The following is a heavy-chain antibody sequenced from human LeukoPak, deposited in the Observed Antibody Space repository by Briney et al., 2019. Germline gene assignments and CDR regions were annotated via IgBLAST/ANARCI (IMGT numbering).Heavy chain of an antibody. D-gene: IGHD3-22*01. CDR3: AKDRSSGYYYVGPAFDI. CDR1: GFIFSDYS. J-gene: IGHJ3*02. CDR2: MKQDGSEQ. Sequence: GGSLRLSCAVSGFIFSDYSMGWVRQAPGKGLEWVATMKQDGSEQYYVGSVKGRFTISRDNADNLLYLQLSGLRAEDTAVYYCAKDRSSGYYYVGPAFDIWGQGTMVTVSS. V-gene: IGHV3-7*01.